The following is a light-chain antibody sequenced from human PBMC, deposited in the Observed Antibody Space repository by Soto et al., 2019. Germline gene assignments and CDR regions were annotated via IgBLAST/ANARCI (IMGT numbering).Light chain of an antibody. Sequence: DLQMTQSPSSLSASVGDRVTITCRASQSISRYLNWYQQKPGKAPKLLIYDASSLQYGVPSRFSGSGSGTDFTLTITSLQPEDFAIYFCQHNYSPPHTFGQGTKVEIK. CDR1: QSISRY. CDR3: QHNYSPPHT. J-gene: IGKJ1*01. V-gene: IGKV1-39*01. CDR2: DAS.